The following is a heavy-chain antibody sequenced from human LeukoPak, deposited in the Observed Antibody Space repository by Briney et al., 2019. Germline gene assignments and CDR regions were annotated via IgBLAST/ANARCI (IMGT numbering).Heavy chain of an antibody. CDR3: ARDDLDYDFWSGLLSHGRLLDY. J-gene: IGHJ4*02. CDR2: IIPILGIA. Sequence: ASVKVSCKASGGTFSSYAISWVRQAPGQGLEWMGRIIPILGIANYAQKFQGRVTITADKSTSTAYMELSSLRSEDTAVYYCARDDLDYDFWSGLLSHGRLLDYWGQGTLVTVSS. CDR1: GGTFSSYA. V-gene: IGHV1-69*04. D-gene: IGHD3-3*01.